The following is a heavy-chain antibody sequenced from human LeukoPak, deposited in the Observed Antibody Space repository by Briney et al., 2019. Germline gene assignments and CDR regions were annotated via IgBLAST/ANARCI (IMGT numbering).Heavy chain of an antibody. CDR2: IIPIFGTA. D-gene: IGHD3-22*01. J-gene: IGHJ6*03. Sequence: ASVKVSCKASGGTFSSYAISWVRQAPGQGLEWMGGIIPIFGTANYAQKFQGRVTITADESTSTAYMELSSLRSEDTAVYYCARGLGNWLGRYYYDSSGKDYYYYMDVWGKGTTVTVSS. CDR3: ARGLGNWLGRYYYDSSGKDYYYYMDV. V-gene: IGHV1-69*01. CDR1: GGTFSSYA.